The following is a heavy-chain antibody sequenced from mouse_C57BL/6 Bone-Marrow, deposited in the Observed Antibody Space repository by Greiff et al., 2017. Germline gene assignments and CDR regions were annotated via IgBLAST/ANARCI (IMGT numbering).Heavy chain of an antibody. CDR2: ISYDGSN. D-gene: IGHD4-1*01. Sequence: EVQLVESGPGLVKPSQSLSLTCSVTGYSITSGYYWNWIRQFPGNKLEWMGYISYDGSNNYNPSFKNRISITRDTSKNQFFLKLNSVTTGDTATYYCARGGVLGQDFDYWGQGTTLTVSS. CDR1: GYSITSGYY. V-gene: IGHV3-6*01. CDR3: ARGGVLGQDFDY. J-gene: IGHJ2*01.